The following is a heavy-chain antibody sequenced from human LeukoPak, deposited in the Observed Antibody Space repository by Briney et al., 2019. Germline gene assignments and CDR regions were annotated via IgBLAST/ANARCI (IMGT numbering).Heavy chain of an antibody. Sequence: PGGSLRLSCAASGFTFSTYAMSWVRQAPGKGLEWVSSISGSGTTTSYADSVKGRFTIFRDSSKNTLYLQMNTLRTEDTAVYYCAKYQYNDYVWGSQSDDWGQGTLVTVSS. D-gene: IGHD3-16*01. J-gene: IGHJ4*02. V-gene: IGHV3-23*01. CDR2: ISGSGTTT. CDR1: GFTFSTYA. CDR3: AKYQYNDYVWGSQSDD.